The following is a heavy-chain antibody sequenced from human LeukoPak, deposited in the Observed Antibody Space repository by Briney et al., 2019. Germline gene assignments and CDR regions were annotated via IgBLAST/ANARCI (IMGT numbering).Heavy chain of an antibody. CDR3: ARDYSLWFGESPPNWFDP. CDR2: ISGGGGNT. CDR1: GFTFSMYA. V-gene: IGHV3-23*01. J-gene: IGHJ5*02. Sequence: GGSLRLSCAASGFTFSMYAMSWVRQAPGKGLEWVSAISGGGGNTHYADSVKGRFTISRDNAKNSLYLQMNSLRAEDTAVYYCARDYSLWFGESPPNWFDPWGQGTLVTVSS. D-gene: IGHD3-10*01.